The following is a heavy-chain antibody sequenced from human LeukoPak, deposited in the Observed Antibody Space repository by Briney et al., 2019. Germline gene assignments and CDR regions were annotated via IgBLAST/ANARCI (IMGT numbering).Heavy chain of an antibody. CDR1: GFTFSDYY. Sequence: GGSLRLSCAASGFTFSDYYMSWIRQAPGKGLEWLSYISGSSTDTNYADSVKGRFTISRDNAKNSLYLQINSLRVEDTAFYYCARVISISSGFYAYWGLGTLVTVSS. J-gene: IGHJ4*02. CDR3: ARVISISSGFYAY. V-gene: IGHV3-11*06. D-gene: IGHD3-22*01. CDR2: ISGSSTDT.